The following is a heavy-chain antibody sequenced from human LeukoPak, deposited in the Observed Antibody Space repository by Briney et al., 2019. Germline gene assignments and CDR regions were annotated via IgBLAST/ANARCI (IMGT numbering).Heavy chain of an antibody. V-gene: IGHV3-9*01. Sequence: GRSLRLSCAASGFTFDDYAMHWVRQAPGKGLEWVSGISWNSGSIGYADSVKGRFTISRDNAKNSLYLQMNSLRAEDTAVYYCASTTWGYYGSGFDGMDVWGQGTTVTVSS. CDR3: ASTTWGYYGSGFDGMDV. CDR1: GFTFDDYA. CDR2: ISWNSGSI. D-gene: IGHD3-10*01. J-gene: IGHJ6*02.